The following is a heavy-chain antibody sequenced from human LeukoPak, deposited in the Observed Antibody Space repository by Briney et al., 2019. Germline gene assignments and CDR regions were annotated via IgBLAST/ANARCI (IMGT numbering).Heavy chain of an antibody. CDR3: ARGKAAAGNSLWFDP. V-gene: IGHV4-34*01. D-gene: IGHD6-13*01. CDR1: GGSFNGYY. CDR2: INHSGST. Sequence: SETLSLTCAVYGGSFNGYYWSWIRQPPGKGLEWIGEINHSGSTNYNPSLKSRVTISVDTSKNQFSLKLSSVTAADTAVYYCARGKAAAGNSLWFDPWGQGTLVTVSS. J-gene: IGHJ5*02.